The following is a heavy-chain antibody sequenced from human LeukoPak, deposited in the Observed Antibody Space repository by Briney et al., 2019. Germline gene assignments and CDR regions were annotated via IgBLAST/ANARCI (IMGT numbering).Heavy chain of an antibody. CDR2: IYYSGNT. D-gene: IGHD7-27*01. Sequence: SETLSLTCTVSGDSISSRGYYWSWIRQHPGKGLEWIGYIYYSGNTYYNPSLTSRVTISRATSKSQFSLRLTSVTAADTAVYYCARERDGLGTFGIWGQGTIVTVSS. CDR1: GDSISSRGYY. V-gene: IGHV4-31*03. J-gene: IGHJ3*02. CDR3: ARERDGLGTFGI.